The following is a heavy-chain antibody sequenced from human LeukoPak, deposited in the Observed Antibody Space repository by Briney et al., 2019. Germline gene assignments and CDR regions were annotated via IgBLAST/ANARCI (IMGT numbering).Heavy chain of an antibody. J-gene: IGHJ6*02. CDR1: GGSISGGPYY. D-gene: IGHD3-3*01. CDR3: ARIAYDALDSYYYGMDV. Sequence: PSETLSLTCTVSGGSISGGPYYWIWIRQHPGKGLEWIGYITYSGNTYYYPALNSRVTVSLDTSKTQFSLKLSSVTAADTAVYYCARIAYDALDSYYYGMDVWGQGTTVTVSS. V-gene: IGHV4-31*03. CDR2: ITYSGNT.